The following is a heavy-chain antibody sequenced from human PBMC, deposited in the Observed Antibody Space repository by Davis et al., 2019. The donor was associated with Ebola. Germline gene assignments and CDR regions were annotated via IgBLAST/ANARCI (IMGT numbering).Heavy chain of an antibody. V-gene: IGHV4-34*01. CDR1: CGSFSGYY. D-gene: IGHD5-12*01. CDR3: ASGLVAAAFDI. CDR2: INHSGST. Sequence: PSETLSLTSAVYCGSFSGYYWSWIRQPPGKGLEWIGEINHSGSTNYNPSLKSRVTISVDTSKNQFSLKLSSVTAADTAVYYCASGLVAAAFDIWGQGTTVTVSS. J-gene: IGHJ3*02.